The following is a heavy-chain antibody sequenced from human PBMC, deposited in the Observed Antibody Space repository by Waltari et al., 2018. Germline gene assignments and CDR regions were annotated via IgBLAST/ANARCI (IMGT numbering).Heavy chain of an antibody. V-gene: IGHV1-69*01. D-gene: IGHD6-13*01. CDR3: ARGRIAAAGTPGDY. Sequence: KKPGSSVKVSCKASGGTFSSYDISWVRQAAGQGLEWMGGIIPIFGTANYAQKFQGRVRITADESTSTAYMELSSLRSEDTAVYYCARGRIAAAGTPGDYWGQGTLVTVSS. CDR1: GGTFSSYD. CDR2: IIPIFGTA. J-gene: IGHJ4*02.